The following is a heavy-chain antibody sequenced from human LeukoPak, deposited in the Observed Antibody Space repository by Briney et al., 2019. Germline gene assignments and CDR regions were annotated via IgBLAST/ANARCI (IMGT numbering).Heavy chain of an antibody. CDR3: ARGPGYSYGYFQH. D-gene: IGHD5-18*01. CDR2: ISSSSSYI. J-gene: IGHJ1*01. CDR1: GFTFSSYS. Sequence: PGGSLRLSCAASGFTFSSYSMNWVRQAPGKGLEWVSSISSSSSYIYYADSVKGRFTISRDNAKNSLYLQMNSLRAEDTAVYYCARGPGYSYGYFQHWGQGTLVTVSS. V-gene: IGHV3-21*01.